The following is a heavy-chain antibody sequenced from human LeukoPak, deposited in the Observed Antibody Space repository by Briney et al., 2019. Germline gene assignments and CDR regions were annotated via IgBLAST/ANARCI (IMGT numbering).Heavy chain of an antibody. V-gene: IGHV3-7*01. CDR2: IKQDGSEK. CDR3: ARVGTPMVTIVAPYYMDV. D-gene: IGHD5-18*01. CDR1: GFTFNRYW. J-gene: IGHJ6*03. Sequence: GGSLRLSCAASGFTFNRYWMSWVRQAPGKGLEWVANIKQDGSEKYYVDSVKGRFTISRDNAKNSLYLQMNSLRAEDTAVYYCARVGTPMVTIVAPYYMDVWGKGTTVTVSS.